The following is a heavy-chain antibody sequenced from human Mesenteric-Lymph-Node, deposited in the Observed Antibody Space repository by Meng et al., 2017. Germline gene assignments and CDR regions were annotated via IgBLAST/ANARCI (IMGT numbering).Heavy chain of an antibody. CDR3: ATRDYGDYLGTQKDY. CDR1: RDPISSPCYY. J-gene: IGHJ4*02. D-gene: IGHD4-17*01. V-gene: IGHV4-39*05. Sequence: SETTWLTRAFSRDPISSPCYYRRWILNPPAEGLAWIGIIYYRGSIYYNPSLKSRVTISVDTSKNQFSLKLSSVTAADTAVYYCATRDYGDYLGTQKDYWGQGTLVSVS. CDR2: IYYRGSI.